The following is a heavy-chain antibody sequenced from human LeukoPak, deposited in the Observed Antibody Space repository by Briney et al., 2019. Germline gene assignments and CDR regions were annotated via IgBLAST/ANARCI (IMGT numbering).Heavy chain of an antibody. CDR3: AKDRAARGRGNYFYMDV. Sequence: GGSLRLSCAASGFTFDDYAMHWVRQASGKGLEWVSHITWDGGSTHYVDSVEGRFTISRDNRENSLYLQMDSLRPEDTALYYCAKDRAARGRGNYFYMDVWGKGTTVTVSS. J-gene: IGHJ6*03. CDR2: ITWDGGST. CDR1: GFTFDDYA. V-gene: IGHV3-43D*03. D-gene: IGHD2/OR15-2a*01.